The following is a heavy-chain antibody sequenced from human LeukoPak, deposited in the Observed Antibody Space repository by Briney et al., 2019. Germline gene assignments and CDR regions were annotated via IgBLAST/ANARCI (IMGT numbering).Heavy chain of an antibody. CDR2: IIPILGIA. J-gene: IGHJ4*02. Sequence: ASVKVSCKASGGTFSSYAISWVRQAPGQGLEWMGRIIPILGIANYAQKFQGRVTITPDKSTSTAYMELSSLRSEDTAVYYCARGPAVRFLEWYGAYYFDYWGQGTLVTVSS. V-gene: IGHV1-69*04. CDR1: GGTFSSYA. CDR3: ARGPAVRFLEWYGAYYFDY. D-gene: IGHD3-3*01.